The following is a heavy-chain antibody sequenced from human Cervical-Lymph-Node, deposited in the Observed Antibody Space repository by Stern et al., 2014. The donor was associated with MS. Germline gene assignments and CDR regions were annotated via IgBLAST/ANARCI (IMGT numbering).Heavy chain of an antibody. CDR3: ARVYSSGRNWFDP. Sequence: QVQLGQSGPGLVKPSETLSLTCSVSDDSIRSYYWSWIRQPPGKGLEWIGHIYYNGNTNYNPSLKSRVTLSIDTSKKQFSLKLRSVTAADTAVYYCARVYSSGRNWFDPWGQGTLVTVSS. V-gene: IGHV4-59*01. CDR1: DDSIRSYY. D-gene: IGHD6-19*01. J-gene: IGHJ5*02. CDR2: IYYNGNT.